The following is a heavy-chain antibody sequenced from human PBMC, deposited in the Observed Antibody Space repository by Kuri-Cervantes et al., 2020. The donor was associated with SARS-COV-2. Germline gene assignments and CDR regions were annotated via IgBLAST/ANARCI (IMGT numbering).Heavy chain of an antibody. Sequence: GGSLRLSCAASGFTFSSYWMSWVRQAPGKGLEWVANIKQDGSEKYHVDSVKGRFTISRDNAKNSLYLQMNSLGAEDTAVYYCARARGYCTNGVCYLWFDPWGQGTLVTVSS. CDR1: GFTFSSYW. CDR2: IKQDGSEK. CDR3: ARARGYCTNGVCYLWFDP. D-gene: IGHD2-8*01. J-gene: IGHJ5*02. V-gene: IGHV3-7*03.